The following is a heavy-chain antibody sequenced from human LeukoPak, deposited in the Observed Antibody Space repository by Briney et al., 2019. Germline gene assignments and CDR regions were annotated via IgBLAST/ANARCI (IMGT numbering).Heavy chain of an antibody. CDR2: IYPGDSET. J-gene: IGHJ4*02. CDR3: ARQYYFGSGSYYLVDY. V-gene: IGHV5-51*01. CDR1: GYSFSTYW. D-gene: IGHD3-10*01. Sequence: GESLKISCKGAGYSFSTYWIGWVRQMPGKGLEWMGIIYPGDSETRYNPSFQGQVTISADKSISTAYLQWGSLKASDTAMYYCARQYYFGSGSYYLVDYWGQGTRVSVSS.